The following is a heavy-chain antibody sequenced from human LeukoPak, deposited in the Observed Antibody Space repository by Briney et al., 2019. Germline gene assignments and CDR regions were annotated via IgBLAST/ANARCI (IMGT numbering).Heavy chain of an antibody. Sequence: ASVKVSCKASGYTFTSYGISWVRQAPGQGLEWMGWISAYNGNTNYAQKLQGRVTMTTDTSTCTAYMELRSLRSEDTAVYYCARASTVDSGYVFERKYYFDYWGQGTLVTVSS. CDR1: GYTFTSYG. CDR2: ISAYNGNT. D-gene: IGHD5-12*01. CDR3: ARASTVDSGYVFERKYYFDY. J-gene: IGHJ4*02. V-gene: IGHV1-18*01.